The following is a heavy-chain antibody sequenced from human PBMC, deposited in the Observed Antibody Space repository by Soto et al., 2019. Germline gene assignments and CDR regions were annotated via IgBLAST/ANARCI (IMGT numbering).Heavy chain of an antibody. CDR3: ARVLIGATPDDAFDT. CDR1: GYSFTAYY. V-gene: IGHV1-2*02. CDR2: INPNSGDT. D-gene: IGHD4-17*01. J-gene: IGHJ3*02. Sequence: GASVKVSCKASGYSFTAYYMHWVRQAPGQGLEWMGWINPNSGDTIDAQDFQGRVTMSSDTSISTAYMGLTSLIPDDTAVYYCARVLIGATPDDAFDTWGEGTMVTVSS.